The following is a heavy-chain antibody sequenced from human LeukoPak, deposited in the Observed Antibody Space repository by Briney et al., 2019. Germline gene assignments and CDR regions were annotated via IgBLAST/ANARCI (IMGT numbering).Heavy chain of an antibody. Sequence: ASVKVSCKASGYTFTGYYMHWVRQAPGQGLEWMGWINPNSGDTNYAQKFQGRVTMTRDTSISTAYMELSRLRSDDTAVYYCARTFVVYCSGGSCSSASHFDYWGQGTLVTVSP. V-gene: IGHV1-2*02. CDR3: ARTFVVYCSGGSCSSASHFDY. CDR2: INPNSGDT. J-gene: IGHJ4*02. CDR1: GYTFTGYY. D-gene: IGHD2-15*01.